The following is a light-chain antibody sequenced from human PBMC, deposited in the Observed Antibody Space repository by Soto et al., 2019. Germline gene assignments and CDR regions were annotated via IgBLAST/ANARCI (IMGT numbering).Light chain of an antibody. Sequence: EIVLTQSPGTLSLSPGERATLSCRASQSVSIKLAWYQQKPGQAPRPLIYDTSTRATGIPARFSGSGSGTEFTLTISSLQSEDFAVYYCQQYNKWPPITFGQGTKVDI. CDR3: QQYNKWPPIT. V-gene: IGKV3-15*01. CDR1: QSVSIK. J-gene: IGKJ1*01. CDR2: DTS.